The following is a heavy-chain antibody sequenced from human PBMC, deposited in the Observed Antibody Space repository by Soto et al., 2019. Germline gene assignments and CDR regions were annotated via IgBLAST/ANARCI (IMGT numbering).Heavy chain of an antibody. V-gene: IGHV1-18*01. D-gene: IGHD2-2*01. CDR1: GYTFTSYG. J-gene: IGHJ4*02. CDR2: ISAYNGNT. Sequence: QVPLVQSGAEVKKPGASVKVSCKASGYTFTSYGISWVRQAPGQGLEWMGWISAYNGNTNYAQKLQGRVTMTTDTSTSTAYMELRSLRSDDTAVYYCARVDGYCSSTSCSLDFDYWGQGTLVTVSS. CDR3: ARVDGYCSSTSCSLDFDY.